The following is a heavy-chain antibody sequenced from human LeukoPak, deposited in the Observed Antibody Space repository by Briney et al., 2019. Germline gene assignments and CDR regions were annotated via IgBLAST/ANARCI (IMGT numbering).Heavy chain of an antibody. J-gene: IGHJ4*02. CDR1: GFIFNNYW. D-gene: IGHD4-23*01. CDR2: IKEDGSEQ. V-gene: IGHV3-7*03. CDR3: ARRGDGGRSFDY. Sequence: PGGSLRLSCEASGFIFNNYWMSWVRQTPGEGLEWVANIKEDGSEQYYVDSAKGRFTISRDNSKNTLYLQMNSLRAEDTAVYYCARRGDGGRSFDYWGQGTLVTVSS.